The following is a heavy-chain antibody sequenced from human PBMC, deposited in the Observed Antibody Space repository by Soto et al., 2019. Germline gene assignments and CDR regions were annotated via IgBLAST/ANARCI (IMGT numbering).Heavy chain of an antibody. D-gene: IGHD3-10*01. CDR3: ARGSRGLWFGESRWFDP. Sequence: SETLSLTCAVYGGSFRGYYCSWIRQPPGKGLEWIGEINHSGSTNYNPSLKSRVTISVDTSKNQFSLKLSSVTAADTAVYYCARGSRGLWFGESRWFDPWGQGTLVTVSS. CDR1: GGSFRGYY. V-gene: IGHV4-34*01. CDR2: INHSGST. J-gene: IGHJ5*02.